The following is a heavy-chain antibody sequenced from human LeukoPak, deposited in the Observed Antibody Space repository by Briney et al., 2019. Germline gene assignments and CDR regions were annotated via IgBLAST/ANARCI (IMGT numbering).Heavy chain of an antibody. J-gene: IGHJ4*02. D-gene: IGHD5-18*01. V-gene: IGHV3-23*01. CDR2: ISNSGGTT. Sequence: PGGSLRLSCATSGFTFRNYAMSWVRQAPGKGLEWVSCISNSGGTTYHADSVKDRFAISRDTSKNTLYLQMNSLRVEDTAVYYCAKTSPGYTYGLLDYWGQGTLVTVSS. CDR3: AKTSPGYTYGLLDY. CDR1: GFTFRNYA.